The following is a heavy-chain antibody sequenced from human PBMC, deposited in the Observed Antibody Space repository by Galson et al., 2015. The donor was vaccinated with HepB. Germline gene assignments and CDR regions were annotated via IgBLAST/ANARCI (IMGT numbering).Heavy chain of an antibody. D-gene: IGHD1-26*01. V-gene: IGHV3-9*01. CDR1: GFTFDDYA. CDR3: ATDIQWKAVGANPGRYFDY. J-gene: IGHJ4*02. Sequence: SLRLSCAASGFTFDDYAMHWVRQAPGKGLEWVSGISWNSGSIGYADSVKGRFTISRDNAKNSLYLQMNSLRAEDTALYYCATDIQWKAVGANPGRYFDYWGQGTLVTVSS. CDR2: ISWNSGSI.